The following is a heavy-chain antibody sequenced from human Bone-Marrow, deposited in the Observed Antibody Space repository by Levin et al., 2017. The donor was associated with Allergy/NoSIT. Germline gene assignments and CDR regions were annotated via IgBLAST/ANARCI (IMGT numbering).Heavy chain of an antibody. CDR1: GFPFSSYA. CDR3: ARYQGRDYGDYPFDY. CDR2: ISSNGDSI. V-gene: IGHV3-64*01. D-gene: IGHD4-17*01. Sequence: LSLTCAASGFPFSSYAMHWVRQAPGKGLQYVSGISSNGDSIYYVNSVKGRFTISRDNSKDTLYLQMGSLRDEDMAVYYCARYQGRDYGDYPFDYWGQGTLVTVSS. J-gene: IGHJ4*02.